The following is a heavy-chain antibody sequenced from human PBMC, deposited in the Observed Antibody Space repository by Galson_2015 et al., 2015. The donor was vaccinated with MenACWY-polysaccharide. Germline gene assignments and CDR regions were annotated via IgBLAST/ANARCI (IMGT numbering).Heavy chain of an antibody. D-gene: IGHD2-2*03. CDR3: ATWITAHFDP. CDR2: IDYKEGVRT. Sequence: SLRLSCAASGFIFYNYAMSWVRQAPGKGLEWVSTIDYKEGVRTHYADSVKGRFTISRDNSKNTVYLQIDSLRADDTAVYYCATWITAHFDPWGQGTLVAVSS. V-gene: IGHV3-23*01. CDR1: GFIFYNYA. J-gene: IGHJ5*02.